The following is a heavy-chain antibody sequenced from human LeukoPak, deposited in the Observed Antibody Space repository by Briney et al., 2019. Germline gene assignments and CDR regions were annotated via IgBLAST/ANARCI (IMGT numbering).Heavy chain of an antibody. CDR3: ARVRAVAGTRGSFDY. CDR2: INPNSGGT. J-gene: IGHJ4*02. V-gene: IGHV1-2*02. Sequence: GASVKVSCKASGYTFTSYGISWVRQAPGQGLEWMGWINPNSGGTNYAQKFQGRVTMTRDTSISTAYMELSRLRSDDTAVYYCARVRAVAGTRGSFDYWGQGTLVTVSS. D-gene: IGHD6-19*01. CDR1: GYTFTSYG.